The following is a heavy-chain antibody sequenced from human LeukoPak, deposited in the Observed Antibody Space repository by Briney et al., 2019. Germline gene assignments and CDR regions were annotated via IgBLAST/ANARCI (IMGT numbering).Heavy chain of an antibody. J-gene: IGHJ6*03. CDR3: ARDFATAAARYYYYYYMDV. D-gene: IGHD6-13*01. Sequence: ASVKVSCKASGYTFTGYYMHWVRQAPGQGLEWMGWINPNSGGTNYAQKFQGRVTMTRDTSISTAYMELSRLRSDDTAVYYCARDFATAAARYYYYYYMDVWGKGTTVTVSS. CDR2: INPNSGGT. CDR1: GYTFTGYY. V-gene: IGHV1-2*02.